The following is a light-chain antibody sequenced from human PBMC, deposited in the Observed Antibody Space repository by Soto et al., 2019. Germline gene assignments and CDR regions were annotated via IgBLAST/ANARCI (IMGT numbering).Light chain of an antibody. V-gene: IGKV3-20*01. CDR3: QQYGSSATWT. CDR1: QSVSSN. CDR2: GAS. Sequence: EIVLTQSPGTLSFSAGERAAVSCRASQSVSSNLAWYQQKPGQAPRLLIYGASTRATGIPARFSGSGSGTDFTLTISRLEPEDFAVYYCQQYGSSATWTFGQGTRWIS. J-gene: IGKJ1*01.